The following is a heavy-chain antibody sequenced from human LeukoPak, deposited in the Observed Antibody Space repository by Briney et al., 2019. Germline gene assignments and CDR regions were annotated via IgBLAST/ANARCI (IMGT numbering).Heavy chain of an antibody. CDR1: GGSISSYS. D-gene: IGHD4-11*01. CDR2: IYNSGST. J-gene: IGHJ4*02. CDR3: ARLGDYSPKD. Sequence: SETLSVTCSVSGGSISSYSWSWIRQPPGKGLEWIGYIYNSGSTKYNPSLKSRVTISVDTSKNQFSLKLSAVTAADTAVYYCARLGDYSPKDWGQGTLVTVSA. V-gene: IGHV4-4*09.